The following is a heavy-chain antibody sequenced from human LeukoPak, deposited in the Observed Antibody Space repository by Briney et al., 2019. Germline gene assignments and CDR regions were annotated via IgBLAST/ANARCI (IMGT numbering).Heavy chain of an antibody. CDR1: GYTFTGYY. D-gene: IGHD5-12*01. Sequence: ASVKVSCKASGYTFTGYYMHWVRQAPGQGLEWMGWINPNSGDTNYAQKFQGRVTMTRDTSISTAYMELSRLRSEDTAVYYCARPKWLRSSSYAFDIWGQGTMVTVTS. CDR3: ARPKWLRSSSYAFDI. J-gene: IGHJ3*02. CDR2: INPNSGDT. V-gene: IGHV1-2*02.